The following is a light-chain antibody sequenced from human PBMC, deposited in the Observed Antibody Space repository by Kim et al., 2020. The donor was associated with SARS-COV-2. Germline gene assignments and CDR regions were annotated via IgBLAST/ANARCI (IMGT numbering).Light chain of an antibody. CDR1: QCVSSSS. J-gene: IGKJ4*01. CDR2: GAS. Sequence: SPGERATLSGRASQCVSSSSLVWYQQKPGQAPRLLIYGASSRATGIPDRFSGSGSGTDFTLTISRLEPEDFAVYYCQQYGSSPPLTFGGGTKLEI. CDR3: QQYGSSPPLT. V-gene: IGKV3-20*01.